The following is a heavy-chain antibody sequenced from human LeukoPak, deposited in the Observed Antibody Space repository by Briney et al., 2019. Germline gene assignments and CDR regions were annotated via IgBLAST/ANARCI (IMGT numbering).Heavy chain of an antibody. D-gene: IGHD6-19*01. CDR3: ARVAGWHWFDP. Sequence: GGALRLSCAATGFTFSSYDMTWVRQAPGRGLERVSPIRPSGDNTYYGDSVKGRFTISRDNSKNTVYLQMNNMRVDDTAIYYCARVAGWHWFDPWGQGTLVTVSS. CDR2: IRPSGDNT. CDR1: GFTFSSYD. V-gene: IGHV3-23*01. J-gene: IGHJ5*02.